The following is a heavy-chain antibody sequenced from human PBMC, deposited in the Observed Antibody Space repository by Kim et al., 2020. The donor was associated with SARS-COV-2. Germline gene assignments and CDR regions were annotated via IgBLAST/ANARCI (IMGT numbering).Heavy chain of an antibody. CDR3: ARGDFWSGYYWAFDI. V-gene: IGHV3-21*01. J-gene: IGHJ3*02. CDR2: ISSSSSYI. Sequence: GGSLRLSCAASGFTFSSYSMNWVRQAPGKGLEWVSSISSSSSYIYYADSVKGRFTISRDNAKNSLYLQMNSLRAEDTAVYYCARGDFWSGYYWAFDIWGQGTMVTVSS. D-gene: IGHD3-3*01. CDR1: GFTFSSYS.